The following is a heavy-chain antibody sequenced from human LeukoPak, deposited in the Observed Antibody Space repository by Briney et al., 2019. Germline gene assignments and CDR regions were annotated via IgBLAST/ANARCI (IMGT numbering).Heavy chain of an antibody. CDR2: IYHSGST. CDR3: ARDRSGSGWFDP. Sequence: PSETLSLTCTVSGYSIRSGYYRGWIRQPPGKGLEWIGSIYHSGSTYSNPSLKSRVTISVDTSKNPFSLKLSSVTAADTAVYYCARDRSGSGWFDPWGQGTLVTVSS. D-gene: IGHD3-3*01. CDR1: GYSIRSGYY. V-gene: IGHV4-38-2*02. J-gene: IGHJ5*02.